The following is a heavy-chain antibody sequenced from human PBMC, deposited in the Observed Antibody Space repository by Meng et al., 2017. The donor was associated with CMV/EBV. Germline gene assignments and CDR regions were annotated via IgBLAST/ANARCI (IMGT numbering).Heavy chain of an antibody. D-gene: IGHD2-2*01. CDR2: IKQDGSEK. CDR3: ARDMVVPATASYYFDY. V-gene: IGHV3-7*01. CDR1: GFTFSGYA. Sequence: GESLKISCAASGFTFSGYAMNWVRQAPGKGLEWVANIKQDGSEKYYVDSVKGRFTISRDNAKNSLYLQMNSLRAEDTAVYYCARDMVVPATASYYFDYWGQGTLVTVSS. J-gene: IGHJ4*02.